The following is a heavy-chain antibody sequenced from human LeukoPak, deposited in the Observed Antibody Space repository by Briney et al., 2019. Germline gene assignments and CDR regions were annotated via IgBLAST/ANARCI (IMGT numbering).Heavy chain of an antibody. CDR3: ATTHTIDD. J-gene: IGHJ4*02. Sequence: SGESLTLSCIPSGFTFSNYWMSGVRQAPGKGVEGVANIKQGGSDKNYIDSVKGRFYISRDNAKSTLNPQMHNLRAEDTGVYYWATTHTIDDWGQGTLVTVSS. V-gene: IGHV3-7*03. CDR2: IKQGGSDK. CDR1: GFTFSNYW.